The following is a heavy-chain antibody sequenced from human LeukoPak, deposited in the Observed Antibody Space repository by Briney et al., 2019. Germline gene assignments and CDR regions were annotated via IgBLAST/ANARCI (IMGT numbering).Heavy chain of an antibody. CDR3: ARGDVVVVAAGGMYFQH. CDR2: IIPILGIA. CDR1: GGTFSSYA. V-gene: IGHV1-69*04. D-gene: IGHD2-15*01. Sequence: SVNVSCKASGGTFSSYAISWVRQAPGQGLEWMGRIIPILGIANYAQTFQGRVTITADKSTSTAYMELSSLRSEDTAVYYCARGDVVVVAAGGMYFQHWGQGTLVTVSS. J-gene: IGHJ1*01.